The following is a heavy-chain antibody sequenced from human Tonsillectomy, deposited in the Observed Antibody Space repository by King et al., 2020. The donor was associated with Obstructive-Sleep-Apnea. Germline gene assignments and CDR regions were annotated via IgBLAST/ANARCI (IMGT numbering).Heavy chain of an antibody. V-gene: IGHV3-13*01. Sequence: VQLVESGGALAQPGESLRLSCAAAGFTFRNFDMHWVRQIIGKGLEWVSAIGAAGDTYFPVSVKGRFPISRDNAKNSLYLQMNSLRDGGTAVYYCARSVGGSLKGPFDYLGQGTLVIVSS. CDR1: GFTFRNFD. CDR2: IGAAGDT. J-gene: IGHJ4*02. D-gene: IGHD1-26*01. CDR3: ARSVGGSLKGPFDY.